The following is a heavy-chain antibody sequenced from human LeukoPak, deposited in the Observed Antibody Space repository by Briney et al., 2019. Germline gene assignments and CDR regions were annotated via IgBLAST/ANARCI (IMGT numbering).Heavy chain of an antibody. J-gene: IGHJ4*02. V-gene: IGHV3-20*04. CDR1: GFTFDDYG. CDR2: INWNGGST. CDR3: ARDAHYYDSSGHYQSYYFDY. D-gene: IGHD3-22*01. Sequence: GGSLRLSCAASGFTFDDYGMSWVRQAPGKGLEWVSGINWNGGSTGYADSVKGRFTISRDNAKNSLYLQMNSLRAEDTALYYCARDAHYYDSSGHYQSYYFDYWGQGTLVTVSS.